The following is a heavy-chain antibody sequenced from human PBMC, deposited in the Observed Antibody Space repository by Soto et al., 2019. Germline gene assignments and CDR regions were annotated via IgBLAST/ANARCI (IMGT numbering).Heavy chain of an antibody. V-gene: IGHV3-9*01. J-gene: IGHJ4*02. CDR3: ENDTSLGREGGYYFDY. CDR1: GFTFDDHA. Sequence: EVQLLESGGGLVQPGGSLRLSCAASGFTFDDHAMHWVRQAPGKGLEWVSGISWNSDTIGYADSVKGRFTISRDNANNSLYLQMSSLRAEDTALYYCENDTSLGREGGYYFDYWGQGTLVTVSS. D-gene: IGHD3-16*01. CDR2: ISWNSDTI.